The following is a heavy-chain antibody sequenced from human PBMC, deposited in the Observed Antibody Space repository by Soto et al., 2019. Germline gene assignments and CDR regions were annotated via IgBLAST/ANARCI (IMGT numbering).Heavy chain of an antibody. J-gene: IGHJ6*03. CDR1: GFTVSSNY. CDR2: IYSGGST. D-gene: IGHD2-2*01. V-gene: IGHV3-53*04. Sequence: EVQLVESGGGLVQPGGSLRLSCAASGFTVSSNYMSWVRQAPGKGLEWVSVIYSGGSTYYADSVKGRFTISRHNSKNTLYLQMNSLRAEDTAVYYCAVGQYQLLAHYYMDVCGKGTTVTVSS. CDR3: AVGQYQLLAHYYMDV.